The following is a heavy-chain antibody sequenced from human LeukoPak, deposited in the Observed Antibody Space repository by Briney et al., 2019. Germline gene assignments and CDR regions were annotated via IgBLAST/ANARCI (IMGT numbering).Heavy chain of an antibody. J-gene: IGHJ6*02. CDR1: GFSFNRDW. D-gene: IGHD6-19*01. Sequence: GGSLRLSCAGSGFSFNRDWMGWVRQAPGKGLEWVGRITTGAYGETTDYAAPVKGRFTISRDDSKNTLYLQMNSLKTEDTAVYYCTADVNSRHTSDWKGPYYCDLDVWGQGTTVTVSS. CDR2: ITTGAYGETT. CDR3: TADVNSRHTSDWKGPYYCDLDV. V-gene: IGHV3-15*01.